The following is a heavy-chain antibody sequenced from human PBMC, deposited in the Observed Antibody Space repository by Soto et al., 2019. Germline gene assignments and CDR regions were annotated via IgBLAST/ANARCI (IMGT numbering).Heavy chain of an antibody. CDR3: STRAYDTNGYYRFDP. CDR1: GGSFSGHS. CDR2: INHSGRV. J-gene: IGHJ5*01. D-gene: IGHD3-22*01. V-gene: IGHV4-34*01. Sequence: SETLSLTCAVYGGSFSGHSWTWIRQSPGKGLEWIGDINHSGRVNYSPSLKSRVTISLDTSKNQFPLTLSAVTAADTAMYYCSTRAYDTNGYYRFDPWGQGTLVTVSS.